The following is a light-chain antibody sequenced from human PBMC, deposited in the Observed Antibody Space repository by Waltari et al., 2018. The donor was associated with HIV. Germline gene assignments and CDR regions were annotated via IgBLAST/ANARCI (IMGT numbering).Light chain of an antibody. CDR2: RNK. V-gene: IGLV1-47*01. Sequence: QSVLTQPPSASGTPGQRVTISCSGSSSNIGSNYVYWYQQLPGTAPKLLIYRNKRRPSGVPDRLSGSKSGTSASLAISGLRSEDEADYYCAAWDDSLIGLVFGGGTKLTVL. CDR1: SSNIGSNY. J-gene: IGLJ3*02. CDR3: AAWDDSLIGLV.